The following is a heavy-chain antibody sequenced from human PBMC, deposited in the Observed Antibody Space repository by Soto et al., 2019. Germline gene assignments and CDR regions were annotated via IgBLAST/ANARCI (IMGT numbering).Heavy chain of an antibody. CDR3: ARNTRYSSGALDC. D-gene: IGHD6-19*01. Sequence: QVQLVQSGAAVKKPGSSVKVSCKASGGTFSSYAISWVRQAPGQGLEWMGGIIPIFGTGNYAQKFQGRVTITSDESTSTDYMELRSLRSKDTAVYYCARNTRYSSGALDCWGEGTLVTVSS. V-gene: IGHV1-69*05. CDR2: IIPIFGTG. CDR1: GGTFSSYA. J-gene: IGHJ4*02.